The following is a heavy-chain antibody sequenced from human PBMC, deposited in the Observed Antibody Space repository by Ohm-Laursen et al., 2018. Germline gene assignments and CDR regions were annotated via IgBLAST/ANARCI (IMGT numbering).Heavy chain of an antibody. V-gene: IGHV1-2*02. CDR3: ARGRPSYYDFWSGYDY. CDR1: GYTFTGYY. D-gene: IGHD3-3*01. Sequence: ASVKVSCKASGYTFTGYYMHWVRQAPGQGLEWMGWINPNSGGTNYAQKFRGRVTMTRDTPISTAYMELSRLRSDDTAVYYCARGRPSYYDFWSGYDYWGQGTLVTVSS. CDR2: INPNSGGT. J-gene: IGHJ4*02.